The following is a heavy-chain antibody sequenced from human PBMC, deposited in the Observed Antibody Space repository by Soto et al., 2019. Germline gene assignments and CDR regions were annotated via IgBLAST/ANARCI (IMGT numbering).Heavy chain of an antibody. CDR1: GGSISSYY. D-gene: IGHD4-17*01. CDR2: IYYSGST. J-gene: IGHJ4*02. CDR3: ARRYGYYFDY. V-gene: IGHV4-59*08. Sequence: SETLSLTCTVSGGSISSYYLSWIRQPPGKGLEWIGYIYYSGSTNYNPSLKSRVTISVDTSKNQLSLKLSSVTAADTAVYYCARRYGYYFDYWGQGTLVTVSS.